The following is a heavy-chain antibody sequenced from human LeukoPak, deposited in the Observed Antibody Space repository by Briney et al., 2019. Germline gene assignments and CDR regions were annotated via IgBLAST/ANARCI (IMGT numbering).Heavy chain of an antibody. CDR3: ARDRAGSY. D-gene: IGHD3-10*01. Sequence: GGSLRLSCAASGFTLSNYWMSWVRQAPGKGLEWVANIKQDESEKYHVDSVKGRFTISRGNAKNSLYLQMNSLRAEDTAVYYCARDRAGSYWGQGTLVIVSS. J-gene: IGHJ4*02. CDR1: GFTLSNYW. CDR2: IKQDESEK. V-gene: IGHV3-7*01.